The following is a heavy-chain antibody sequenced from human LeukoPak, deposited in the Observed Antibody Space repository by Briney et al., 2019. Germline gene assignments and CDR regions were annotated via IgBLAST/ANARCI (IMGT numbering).Heavy chain of an antibody. CDR2: IYDSGTT. J-gene: IGHJ4*02. D-gene: IGHD6-19*01. Sequence: GGSLRLSCVASGFTFTSDAMNWVRQAPGKGLEWVSVIYDSGTTYYADSVKGRFLIFRDTSKNTVDLQMNSLRVEDTAVYYCAGRRSSGWYAYWGQGTLVTVSS. CDR3: AGRRSSGWYAY. V-gene: IGHV3-53*01. CDR1: GFTFTSDA.